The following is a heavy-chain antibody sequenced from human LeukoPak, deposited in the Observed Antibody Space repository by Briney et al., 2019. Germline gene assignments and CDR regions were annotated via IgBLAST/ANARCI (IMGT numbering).Heavy chain of an antibody. Sequence: GASVKVSCKASGYTFTGYYMHWVRQAPGQGLEWMGWINPNSGGTNYAQKFQGRVTMTRDTSISTAYMELSRLRSDDTAVYYCARGYYYGSGVFPRPLDYWGQGTLVTVSS. CDR2: INPNSGGT. V-gene: IGHV1-2*02. CDR3: ARGYYYGSGVFPRPLDY. J-gene: IGHJ4*02. CDR1: GYTFTGYY. D-gene: IGHD3-10*01.